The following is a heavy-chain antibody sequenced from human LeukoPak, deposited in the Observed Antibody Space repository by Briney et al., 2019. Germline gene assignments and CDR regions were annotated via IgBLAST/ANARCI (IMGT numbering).Heavy chain of an antibody. V-gene: IGHV4-4*07. CDR1: GYSISSGYY. Sequence: LETLSLTCTVSGYSISSGYYWSWIRQPAGKGLEWIGRIYTSGSTNYNPSLKSRVTMSVDTSKNQFSLKLSSVTAADTAVYYCARHVSGGPREFWSGPKGYNWFDPWGQGTLVTVSS. CDR2: IYTSGST. D-gene: IGHD3-3*01. J-gene: IGHJ5*02. CDR3: ARHVSGGPREFWSGPKGYNWFDP.